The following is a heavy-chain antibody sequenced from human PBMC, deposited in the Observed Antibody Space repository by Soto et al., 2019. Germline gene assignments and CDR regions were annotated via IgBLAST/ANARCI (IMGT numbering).Heavy chain of an antibody. D-gene: IGHD3-3*01. Sequence: QPGGSLRLSCAASGFTFSSYGMHWVRQAPGKGLEWVAVISYDGSNKYYADSVKGRFTISRDNSKNTLYLQMNSLRAEDTAVYYCAKDLGWLRQIMDYYGMDVWGQGTTVTVSS. CDR1: GFTFSSYG. CDR2: ISYDGSNK. CDR3: AKDLGWLRQIMDYYGMDV. V-gene: IGHV3-30*18. J-gene: IGHJ6*02.